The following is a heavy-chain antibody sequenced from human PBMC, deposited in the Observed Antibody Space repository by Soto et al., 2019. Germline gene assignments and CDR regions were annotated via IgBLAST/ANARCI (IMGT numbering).Heavy chain of an antibody. CDR3: ARVPKDSSGYYFDY. D-gene: IGHD3-22*01. J-gene: IGHJ4*02. CDR1: GFTFSSYW. V-gene: IGHV3-74*01. CDR2: INSDGSST. Sequence: GESLKISCAASGFTFSSYWMHWVRQAPGKGLVWVSRINSDGSSTSYADSVKGRFTISRDNAKNTLYLQMNSLRAEDTAVYYCARVPKDSSGYYFDYWGQGTLVTVSS.